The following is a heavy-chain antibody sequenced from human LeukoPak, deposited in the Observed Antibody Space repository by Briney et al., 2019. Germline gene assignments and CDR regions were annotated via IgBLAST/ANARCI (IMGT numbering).Heavy chain of an antibody. V-gene: IGHV3-11*01. D-gene: IGHD4-11*01. Sequence: PGGSLRLSCAASGFTFSDYYMSWIRQAPGKGLEWVSYISSSGSTIYYAESVKGRFTISRDNAKNSLYLQMNSLRAEDTAVYYCARRTTVSSGAFDIWGTGTMVTVSS. CDR2: ISSSGSTI. J-gene: IGHJ3*02. CDR1: GFTFSDYY. CDR3: ARRTTVSSGAFDI.